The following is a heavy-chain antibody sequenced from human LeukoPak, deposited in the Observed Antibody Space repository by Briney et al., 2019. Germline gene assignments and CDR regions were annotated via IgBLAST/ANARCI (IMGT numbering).Heavy chain of an antibody. D-gene: IGHD6-13*01. CDR2: INHSGGT. J-gene: IGHJ4*02. CDR3: ARHSSSSYFDY. V-gene: IGHV4-34*01. CDR1: GGSFSGYY. Sequence: SETLSLTCTVYGGSFSGYYWSWIRQPPGKGLEWIGEINHSGGTNYNPSLKSRVTISVDTSKNQFSLQLSSVTAADTAVHYCARHSSSSYFDYWGQGTLVTVSS.